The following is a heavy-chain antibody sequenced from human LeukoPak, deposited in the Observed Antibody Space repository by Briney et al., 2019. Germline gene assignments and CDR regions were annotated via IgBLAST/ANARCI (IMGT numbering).Heavy chain of an antibody. CDR3: ARDPDDYGGNSPFDY. Sequence: SVKVSCKASGGTFSSYAISWVRQAPGQGLEWMGRIIPILGIANYAQKFQGRVTITADKSTSTAYMELSSLRSEDTAMYYCARDPDDYGGNSPFDYWGQGTLVTVSS. CDR1: GGTFSSYA. V-gene: IGHV1-69*04. D-gene: IGHD4-23*01. CDR2: IIPILGIA. J-gene: IGHJ4*02.